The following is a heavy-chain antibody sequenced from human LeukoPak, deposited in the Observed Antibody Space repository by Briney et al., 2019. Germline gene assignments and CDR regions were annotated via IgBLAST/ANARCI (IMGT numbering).Heavy chain of an antibody. CDR1: GGSISGYY. J-gene: IGHJ6*02. D-gene: IGHD3-16*01. Sequence: SETLSLTCSVSGGSISGYYWTWVRQPPGKGLEWIGQIHYSGRADYNPSLKSRITMSVDTSRNQISLKLSSVTAADAAIYYCVRFGVNYDMDVWGQGTTVTVFS. V-gene: IGHV4-59*01. CDR3: VRFGVNYDMDV. CDR2: IHYSGRA.